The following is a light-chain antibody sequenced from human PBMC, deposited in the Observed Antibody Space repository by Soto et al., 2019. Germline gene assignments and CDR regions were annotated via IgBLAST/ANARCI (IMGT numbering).Light chain of an antibody. CDR1: SSNIGSNY. V-gene: IGLV1-47*01. CDR2: RNN. CDR3: AAWDDSRVV. Sequence: QAVVTQPPSASGTPGQRVTISCSGSSSNIGSNYVYWYQQLPGTAPKLLIYRNNQRPSGVPDRFSGSKSGTSASLAISGLRSEDEADYYCAAWDDSRVVFGGGTSSPS. J-gene: IGLJ2*01.